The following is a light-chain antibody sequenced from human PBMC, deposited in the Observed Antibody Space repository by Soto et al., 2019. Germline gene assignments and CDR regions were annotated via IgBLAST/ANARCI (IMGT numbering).Light chain of an antibody. J-gene: IGKJ4*01. CDR2: GAS. Sequence: ETVLTQSPGTLSLSPGERATLSCRASQSVSSSYLAWYQQKPGQAPRLLIYGASSRATGIPDRFSGSGAGTVSTLTIRRLEPEDVAFYYCHHYGSSPAFGGGTRVEIK. CDR1: QSVSSSY. V-gene: IGKV3-20*01. CDR3: HHYGSSPA.